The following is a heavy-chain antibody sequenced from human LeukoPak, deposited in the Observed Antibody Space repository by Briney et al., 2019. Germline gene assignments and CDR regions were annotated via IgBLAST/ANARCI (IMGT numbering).Heavy chain of an antibody. J-gene: IGHJ6*02. CDR3: ARSGYYHYYGLDV. V-gene: IGHV3-13*04. CDR2: IGTADDT. CDR1: GFTFRSYD. D-gene: IGHD6-13*01. Sequence: PGGSLRLSCVASGFTFRSYDLHWVRQTTGKGLEWVSAIGTADDTFYPDSVKGRFTISRDDAKNSLYLQMSNLRVGDTAVYYCARSGYYHYYGLDVWGQGTTVIVSS.